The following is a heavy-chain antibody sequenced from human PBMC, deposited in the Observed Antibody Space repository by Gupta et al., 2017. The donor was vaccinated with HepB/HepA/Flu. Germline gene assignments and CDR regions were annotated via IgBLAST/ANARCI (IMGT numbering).Heavy chain of an antibody. CDR3: AKDLLREIAAAGGWFDP. Sequence: EVQLVESGGGLVQPTRSLRLSCAASGFTFDDYAMHWVRQAPGKGLEWVSGISWNSGSIGYADSVKGRFTISRDNAKNSLYLQMNSLRAEDTALYYCAKDLLREIAAAGGWFDPWGQGTLVTVSS. D-gene: IGHD6-25*01. CDR1: GFTFDDYA. CDR2: ISWNSGSI. J-gene: IGHJ5*02. V-gene: IGHV3-9*01.